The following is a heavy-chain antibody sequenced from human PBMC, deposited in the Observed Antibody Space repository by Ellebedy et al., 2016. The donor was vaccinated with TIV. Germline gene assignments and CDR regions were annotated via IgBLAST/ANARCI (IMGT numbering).Heavy chain of an antibody. Sequence: SQTLSLPCVISGDRVSTDIGWNWIRQSPSSGLEWLGRTYYRSKWNTDYAVSLKSRITINPDTSKNLLSLQLNSVTPEDTAVYYCARGWFGSGMGVWGQGTTVTGS. V-gene: IGHV6-1*01. CDR1: GDRVSTDIG. J-gene: IGHJ6*02. D-gene: IGHD3-10*01. CDR3: ARGWFGSGMGV. CDR2: TYYRSKWNT.